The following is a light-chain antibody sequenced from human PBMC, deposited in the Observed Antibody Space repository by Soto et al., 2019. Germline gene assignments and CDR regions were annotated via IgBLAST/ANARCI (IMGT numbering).Light chain of an antibody. J-gene: IGKJ2*01. CDR3: QQYYNWPPMYT. V-gene: IGKV3-15*01. Sequence: EIVMTQSPATLYVSPGERATLSCRASQSVSSNLAWYQQKPGQAPRLLIYGASTRATGIPARFSGSGSGTEFTLTISSLQSEDFALYYCQQYYNWPPMYTFGQGTKLEIK. CDR2: GAS. CDR1: QSVSSN.